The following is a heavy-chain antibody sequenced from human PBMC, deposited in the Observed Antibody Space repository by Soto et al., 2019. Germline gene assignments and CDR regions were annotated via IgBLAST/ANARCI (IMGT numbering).Heavy chain of an antibody. J-gene: IGHJ4*02. CDR2: ISGSGTRI. V-gene: IGHV3-11*01. D-gene: IGHD5-12*01. CDR3: TSGACSGYDCYFDY. CDR1: GLNLRVDV. Sequence: HGGSMRLSSASFGLNLRVDVMTWTCQATGRGLEWVSYISGSGTRIYYADSVKGRFTISRDNAKKLLYLQMDSLRVEDTAVYYCTSGACSGYDCYFDYWGPGTLVTVSS.